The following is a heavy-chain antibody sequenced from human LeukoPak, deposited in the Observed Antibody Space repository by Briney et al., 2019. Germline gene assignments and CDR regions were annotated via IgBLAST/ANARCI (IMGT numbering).Heavy chain of an antibody. D-gene: IGHD2-15*01. CDR3: AREPGVVVVVAATPIGYYGMDV. J-gene: IGHJ6*02. Sequence: GRSLRLSCAASGFTFSSYAMDWVRQAPGKGLEWVAFISYDGSNKYYADSVKGRFTISRDNSKNTLYLQMNSLRAEDTAVYYCAREPGVVVVVAATPIGYYGMDVWGQGTTVTVSS. V-gene: IGHV3-30-3*01. CDR2: ISYDGSNK. CDR1: GFTFSSYA.